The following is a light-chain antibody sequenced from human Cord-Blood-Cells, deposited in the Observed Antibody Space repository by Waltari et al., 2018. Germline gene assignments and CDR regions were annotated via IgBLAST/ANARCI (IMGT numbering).Light chain of an antibody. CDR1: QCVSISY. J-gene: IGKJ5*01. V-gene: IGKV3-20*01. CDR2: GAS. Sequence: EIVLTQSPGTLSLSPGARATLSCRASQCVSISYLAWDQQKPGQAHRLLSYGASIMATGIPDRFSGSGSGTDFTLTISRLEPEDFAVYYCQKYGSSPLTFGQGTRLEIK. CDR3: QKYGSSPLT.